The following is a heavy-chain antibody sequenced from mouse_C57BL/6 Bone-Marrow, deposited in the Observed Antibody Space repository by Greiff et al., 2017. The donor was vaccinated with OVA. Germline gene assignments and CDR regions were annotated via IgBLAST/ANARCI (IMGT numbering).Heavy chain of an antibody. Sequence: VQLKESGGGLVQPGGSLKLSRAASGFTFSDYYMYWVRQTPEKRLEWVAYISNGGGSTYYPDTVKGRFTISRDNAKNTLYLQMSRLKSEDTAMYYCARHIYYDYDGGRDYWGQGTSVTVSS. CDR1: GFTFSDYY. J-gene: IGHJ4*01. V-gene: IGHV5-12*01. D-gene: IGHD2-4*01. CDR3: ARHIYYDYDGGRDY. CDR2: ISNGGGST.